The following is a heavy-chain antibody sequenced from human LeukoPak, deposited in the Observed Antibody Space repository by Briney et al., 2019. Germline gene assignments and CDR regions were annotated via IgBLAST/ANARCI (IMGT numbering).Heavy chain of an antibody. Sequence: GGSLRLSCAASGFTVSSNYMSWVRQAPGKGREWVSVIYSGGSTYYADSVKGRFTISRDNSKNTLYLQMNSLRAEDTAVYYCARSPRWGGGYWFDPWGQGTLVTVSS. J-gene: IGHJ5*02. CDR1: GFTVSSNY. CDR2: IYSGGST. CDR3: ARSPRWGGGYWFDP. V-gene: IGHV3-53*01. D-gene: IGHD4-23*01.